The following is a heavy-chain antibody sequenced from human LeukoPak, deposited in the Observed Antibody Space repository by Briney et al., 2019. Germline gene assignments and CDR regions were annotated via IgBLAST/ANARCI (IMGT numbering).Heavy chain of an antibody. Sequence: GGSLRLSCAPSGFTFSNYGMHWVRQAPGTGLEWVAFIRSDISYIYYLESVKGRFTISRDNSKNTLYLQMHSLRPEDTALYYCVKDPSGAAASGSFDFWGQGTLVTVSS. CDR3: VKDPSGAAASGSFDF. V-gene: IGHV3-30*02. CDR1: GFTFSNYG. CDR2: IRSDISYI. D-gene: IGHD6-13*01. J-gene: IGHJ4*02.